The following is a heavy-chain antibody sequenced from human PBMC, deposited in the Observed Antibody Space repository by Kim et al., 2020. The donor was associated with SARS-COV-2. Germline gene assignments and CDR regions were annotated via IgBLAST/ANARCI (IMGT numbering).Heavy chain of an antibody. Sequence: TRYRPSFQGQVTMAADRSTNTAYLYWSSLKASDTAIYYCARGQELGRNFDYWGQGTLVTVSS. D-gene: IGHD1-26*01. CDR2: T. V-gene: IGHV5-51*01. CDR3: ARGQELGRNFDY. J-gene: IGHJ4*02.